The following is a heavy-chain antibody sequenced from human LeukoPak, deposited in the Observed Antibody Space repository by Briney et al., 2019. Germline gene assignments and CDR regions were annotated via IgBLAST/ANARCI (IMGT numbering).Heavy chain of an antibody. J-gene: IGHJ4*02. CDR3: ARERSGCSSTSCYYFDY. CDR2: IYTSGST. V-gene: IGHV4-4*07. D-gene: IGHD2-2*01. Sequence: PSETLSLTCTVSGGSISSYYWSWIRQPAGKGLEWIGRIYTSGSTNYNPSLKSRVTMSVDTSKNQFSLKLSSVTAADTAVYYCARERSGCSSTSCYYFDYWGQGTLVTVSS. CDR1: GGSISSYY.